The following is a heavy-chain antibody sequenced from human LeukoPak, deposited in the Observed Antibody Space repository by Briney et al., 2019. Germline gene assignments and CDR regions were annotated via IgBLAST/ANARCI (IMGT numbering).Heavy chain of an antibody. CDR1: GGSISSYY. V-gene: IGHV4-59*01. D-gene: IGHD1-14*01. CDR3: ASRVAGTTWHGVFDY. Sequence: TSSETLSLTCTVSGGSISSYYWSWIRQPPGKRLEWIGYIFNSGNTNYNPSLRSRVTMSVDTSRDQFFLRLTSVTAADTAIYYCASRVAGTTWHGVFDYWSQGTLVTVSS. J-gene: IGHJ4*02. CDR2: IFNSGNT.